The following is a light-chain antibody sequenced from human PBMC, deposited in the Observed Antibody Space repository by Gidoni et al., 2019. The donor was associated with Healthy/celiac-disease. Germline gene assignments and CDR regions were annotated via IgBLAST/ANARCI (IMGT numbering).Light chain of an antibody. CDR2: AAS. CDR1: QGISSY. CDR3: QQFNSYPLALT. Sequence: DIQLTQSPSFLSASVGDRVTITCWASQGISSYLAWYQQKPGKAPKLLIYAASTLQSGVPSRFSGSGSGTEFTLTISSLQPEDFATYYCQQFNSYPLALTFGGGTKVEIK. J-gene: IGKJ4*01. V-gene: IGKV1-9*01.